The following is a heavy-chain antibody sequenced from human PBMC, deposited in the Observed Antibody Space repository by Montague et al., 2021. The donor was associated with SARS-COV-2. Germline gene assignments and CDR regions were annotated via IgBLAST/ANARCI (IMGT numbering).Heavy chain of an antibody. J-gene: IGHJ6*03. D-gene: IGHD3-10*01. CDR1: GGSVSSSPYY. CDR3: ASSYYYGSGTYVYNYYMDV. V-gene: IGHV4-39*01. Sequence: SETLSLTCTVSGGSVSSSPYYWGRLRPPPGRGLEWVRSIYYSGRTYFXPSLKSRLTISVDSSENQFSLRLSSVTAADTAVYYCASSYYYGSGTYVYNYYMDVWGKGTTVTVSS. CDR2: IYYSGRT.